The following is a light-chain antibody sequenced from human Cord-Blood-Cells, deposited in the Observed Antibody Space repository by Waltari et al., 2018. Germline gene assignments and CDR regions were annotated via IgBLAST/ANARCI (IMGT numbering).Light chain of an antibody. CDR3: QSYDSSLREV. Sequence: QSVLTQPPSVSGAPGQRVTIACTGRSSNIGAGYDVPWYQQLPGTAPKLLIYGNSNRPSGVPDRFSGSKSGTSASLAITGLQAEDEADYYCQSYDSSLREVFGGGTKLTVL. J-gene: IGLJ2*01. CDR1: SSNIGAGYD. V-gene: IGLV1-40*01. CDR2: GNS.